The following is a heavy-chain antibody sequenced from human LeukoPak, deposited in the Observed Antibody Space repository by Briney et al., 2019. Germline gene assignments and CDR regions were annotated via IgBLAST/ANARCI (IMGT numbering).Heavy chain of an antibody. J-gene: IGHJ4*02. V-gene: IGHV4-61*10. CDR1: GGSISSGSYY. CDR3: ARVRTYSSSRPLDY. CDR2: IYYSGST. D-gene: IGHD6-13*01. Sequence: PSETLSLTCTVSGGSISSGSYYWSWIRQPAGKGLEWIGYIYYSGSTNYNPSLKSRVTISVDTSKNQFSLKLSSVTAADTAVYYCARVRTYSSSRPLDYWGQGTLVTVSS.